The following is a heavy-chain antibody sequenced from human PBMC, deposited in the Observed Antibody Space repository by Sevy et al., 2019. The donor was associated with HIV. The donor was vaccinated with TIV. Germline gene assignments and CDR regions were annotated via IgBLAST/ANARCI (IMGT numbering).Heavy chain of an antibody. Sequence: GGSLRLSCAASGFTFSKYWMGWVRRAPGKGLEWVANIKQDAGQKYYVYSVKGRFTISRDNAKNSLYLQMNSLRAEDTAVYFCARDDGNYYFHYWGQGTLVTVSS. CDR1: GFTFSKYW. D-gene: IGHD1-7*01. J-gene: IGHJ4*02. V-gene: IGHV3-7*01. CDR3: ARDDGNYYFHY. CDR2: IKQDAGQK.